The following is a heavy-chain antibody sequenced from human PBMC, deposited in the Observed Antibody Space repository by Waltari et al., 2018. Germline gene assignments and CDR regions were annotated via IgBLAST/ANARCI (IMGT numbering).Heavy chain of an antibody. CDR3: ASGYYDSSVGDWFDP. CDR1: GFTVSSTY. CDR2: IYSGGST. J-gene: IGHJ5*02. D-gene: IGHD3-22*01. V-gene: IGHV3-53*01. Sequence: EVQLVASGGGLIQPGGSLSLSCAASGFTVSSTYMRWVRQAPGKGLEWVSVIYSGGSTYYADSVKGRFTISRDNSKNTLYLQMNSLRAEDTAVYYCASGYYDSSVGDWFDPWGQGTLVTVSS.